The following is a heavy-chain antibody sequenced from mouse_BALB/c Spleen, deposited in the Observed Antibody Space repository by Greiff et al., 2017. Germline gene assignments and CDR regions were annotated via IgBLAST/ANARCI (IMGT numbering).Heavy chain of an antibody. CDR2: IYPGGGYT. J-gene: IGHJ1*01. D-gene: IGHD2-4*01. V-gene: IGHV1-63*02. CDR3: ARGATMTTTRDWYFDV. CDR1: GYSFTNYW. Sequence: VQLQESGAELVRPGTSVKMSCKAAGYSFTNYWIGWVKQRPGHGLEWLGDIYPGGGYTNYNEKFKGMATLTADTSSSTAYMQLSSLTYEESAVYFCARGATMTTTRDWYFDVWGEGTTVTVSS.